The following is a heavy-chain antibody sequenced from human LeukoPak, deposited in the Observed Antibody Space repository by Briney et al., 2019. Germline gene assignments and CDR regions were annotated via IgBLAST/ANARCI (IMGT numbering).Heavy chain of an antibody. CDR3: ARQIDILTGYLPYYYYYMDV. CDR1: GYSFTSYW. V-gene: IGHV5-51*01. D-gene: IGHD3-9*01. Sequence: GESLKISCKGSGYSFTSYWIGWVRQMPGKGLEWMGIIYPGDSDTRYSPSFQGQVTISADKSISTAYLQWSSLKASDTAMYYCARQIDILTGYLPYYYYYMDVWGKGTTVTVSS. J-gene: IGHJ6*03. CDR2: IYPGDSDT.